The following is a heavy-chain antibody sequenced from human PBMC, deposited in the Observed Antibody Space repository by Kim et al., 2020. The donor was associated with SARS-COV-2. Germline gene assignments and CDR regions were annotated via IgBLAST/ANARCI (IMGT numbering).Heavy chain of an antibody. Sequence: GESMKISCKGSGYSCTNYWIGWVRQMPGKGLEWMGIIYPVDSDTRYSPSFQGQVTISADKSISTSYLQWSSLKASDTATYYCARLSCVVVVVAATHGGWFYPWGQGTLVTVSS. D-gene: IGHD2-15*01. J-gene: IGHJ5*02. CDR1: GYSCTNYW. CDR2: IYPVDSDT. CDR3: ARLSCVVVVVAATHGGWFYP. V-gene: IGHV5-51*01.